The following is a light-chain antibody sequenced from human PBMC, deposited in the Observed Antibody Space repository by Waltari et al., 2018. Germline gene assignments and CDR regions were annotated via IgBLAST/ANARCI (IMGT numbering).Light chain of an antibody. CDR3: QHERT. CDR1: QSISSY. J-gene: IGKJ1*01. CDR2: AAS. V-gene: IGKV1-39*01. Sequence: DIQMTQSPSSLSASVGDRVTITCRASQSISSYLNWYQQKPGKAPKLLIYAASSLQSGVPSRFSVSGSGTDFTLTISSLQPEDFATYYCQHERTFGQGTKVEIK.